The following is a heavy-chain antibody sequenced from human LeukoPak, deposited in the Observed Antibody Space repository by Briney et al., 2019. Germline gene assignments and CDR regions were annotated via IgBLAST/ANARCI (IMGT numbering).Heavy chain of an antibody. J-gene: IGHJ5*02. D-gene: IGHD3-3*01. CDR3: ARAPRITIFGVVIRRGHWFDP. CDR2: IYYSGST. CDR1: GGSISSSNYY. Sequence: SETLSLTCTVSGGSISSSNYYWGWIRQPPGKGLEWIGSIYYSGSTYYNPSLKSRVTISLDTSKNQFSLKLSSVTAADTAVYYCARAPRITIFGVVIRRGHWFDPWGQGTLVTVSS. V-gene: IGHV4-39*07.